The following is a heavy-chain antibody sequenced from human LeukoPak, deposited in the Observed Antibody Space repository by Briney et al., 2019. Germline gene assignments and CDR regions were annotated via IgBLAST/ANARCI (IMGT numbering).Heavy chain of an antibody. J-gene: IGHJ4*02. CDR3: TTDLLITIFGVVKNY. Sequence: GGSLRLSCAASGFTFSNAWMSWVRQAPGKGLEWVGSIKSKTDGGTTDYAAPVKGRFTISRDDSKNTLYLQMNSLKTEDTAVYYCTTDLLITIFGVVKNYWGQGTLVTVSS. CDR2: IKSKTDGGTT. CDR1: GFTFSNAW. D-gene: IGHD3-3*01. V-gene: IGHV3-15*01.